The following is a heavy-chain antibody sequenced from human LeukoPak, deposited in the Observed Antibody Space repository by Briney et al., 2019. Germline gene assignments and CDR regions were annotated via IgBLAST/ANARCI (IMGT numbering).Heavy chain of an antibody. V-gene: IGHV3-23*01. CDR2: ISGSGSNT. J-gene: IGHJ4*02. D-gene: IGHD6-25*01. Sequence: GGSLRLSCAASGFTFSSYWMHWVRQAPGKGLEWVSAISGSGSNTYYADSVKGRFTISRDNSKNTLYLQMNSLRAEDTAVYYCARSVSGYNGDYWGQGTLVTVSS. CDR3: ARSVSGYNGDY. CDR1: GFTFSSYW.